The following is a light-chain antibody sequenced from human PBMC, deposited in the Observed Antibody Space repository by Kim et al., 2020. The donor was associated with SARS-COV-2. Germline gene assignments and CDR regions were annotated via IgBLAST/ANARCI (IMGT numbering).Light chain of an antibody. Sequence: PGGTSTLTCGSTTESVTSHHYPFWFQQKPGQAPRTLIYDTDKRQSWTPTRFSGSLRGGEAALTLSSAQPEDEADYYCLLYYGGPRVFGGGTQLTVL. CDR1: TESVTSHHY. CDR2: DTD. CDR3: LLYYGGPRV. V-gene: IGLV7-46*01. J-gene: IGLJ3*02.